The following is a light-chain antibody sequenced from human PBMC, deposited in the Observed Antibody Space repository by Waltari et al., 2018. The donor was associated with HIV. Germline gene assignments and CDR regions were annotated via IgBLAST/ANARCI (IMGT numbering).Light chain of an antibody. J-gene: IGLJ2*01. CDR3: YSATENNLV. CDR2: KDN. CDR1: VLSKKF. V-gene: IGLV3-27*01. Sequence: SYELTQPSSVSVSPGQTARITCSGDVLSKKFARWFQQKPGQAPVLIIYKDNERPSGIPERFSGSSSGTTVTLTISGAQVDDEADYYCYSATENNLVFGGGTKLNVL.